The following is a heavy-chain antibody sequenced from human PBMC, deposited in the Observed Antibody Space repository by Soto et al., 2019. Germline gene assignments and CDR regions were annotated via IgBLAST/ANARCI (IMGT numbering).Heavy chain of an antibody. CDR3: ARGTYYYDSSGYYSHYFDY. CDR2: IYYSGST. CDR1: GGSISSGGYY. Sequence: QVQLQESGPGLVKPSQTLSLTCTVSGGSISSGGYYWSWIRQHPGKGLEWIGYIYYSGSTYYNPSLKSRVTISVDTSKNQFSLKLSSVTAADTAVYYCARGTYYYDSSGYYSHYFDYWGQGTLVTVSS. V-gene: IGHV4-31*03. D-gene: IGHD3-22*01. J-gene: IGHJ4*02.